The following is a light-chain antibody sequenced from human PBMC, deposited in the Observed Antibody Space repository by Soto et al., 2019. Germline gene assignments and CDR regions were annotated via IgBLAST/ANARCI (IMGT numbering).Light chain of an antibody. J-gene: IGKJ5*01. CDR1: QSISRW. CDR2: DAS. V-gene: IGKV1-5*01. Sequence: DIQMTHSPSTLSASVGDRVTITCRASQSISRWLAWYQQKPGKAPKALIYDASTLRSGVPSRVSGGGSGTEFTLTISSLQPDDFATYYCQQYNTYATFGQGTRLEIK. CDR3: QQYNTYAT.